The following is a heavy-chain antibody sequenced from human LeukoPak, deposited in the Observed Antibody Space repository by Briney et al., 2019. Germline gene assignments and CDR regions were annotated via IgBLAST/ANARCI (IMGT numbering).Heavy chain of an antibody. CDR2: IYTSGST. CDR1: GGSISSGSYY. J-gene: IGHJ6*03. Sequence: PSETLSLTCTVSGGSISSGSYYWSWIRQPAGTGLEWIGRIYTSGSTNYNPSLKSRVTISLDTSKNQFSLKLSSVTAADTAVYYCARVLGATDYYYYYMDVWGNGTTVTISS. CDR3: ARVLGATDYYYYYMDV. V-gene: IGHV4-61*02. D-gene: IGHD3-16*01.